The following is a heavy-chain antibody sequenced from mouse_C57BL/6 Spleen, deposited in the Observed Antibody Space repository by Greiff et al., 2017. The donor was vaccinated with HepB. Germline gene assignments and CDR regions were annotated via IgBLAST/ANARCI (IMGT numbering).Heavy chain of an antibody. Sequence: QVQLQQSGPELVKPGASVKISCKASGYAFSSSWMNWVKQRPGKGLEWIGRIYPGDGDTNYNGKFKGKATLTADKSSSTAYMQLSSLTSEDSAVYFCARSRGTSGTPFAYWGQGTLVTVSA. CDR2: IYPGDGDT. V-gene: IGHV1-82*01. CDR3: ARSRGTSGTPFAY. CDR1: GYAFSSSW. J-gene: IGHJ3*01. D-gene: IGHD4-1*01.